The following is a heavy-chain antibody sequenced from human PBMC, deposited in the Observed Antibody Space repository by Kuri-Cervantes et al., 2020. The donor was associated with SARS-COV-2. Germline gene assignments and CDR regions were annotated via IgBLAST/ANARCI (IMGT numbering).Heavy chain of an antibody. Sequence: GESLKISCAASGFTFSDYYMSWIRLAPGRGLEWVSYISNTAGTIYYADSVKGRFTISRDNAKNLLFLQMSSLRDGDTAVYYCTRGGDYVDHWGQGALVTVSS. J-gene: IGHJ4*02. V-gene: IGHV3-11*04. CDR3: TRGGDYVDH. CDR2: ISNTAGTI. CDR1: GFTFSDYY.